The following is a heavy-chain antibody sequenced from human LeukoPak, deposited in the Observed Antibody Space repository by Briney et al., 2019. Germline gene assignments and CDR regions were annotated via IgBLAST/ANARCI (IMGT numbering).Heavy chain of an antibody. CDR1: GGSISSGSYY. J-gene: IGHJ3*02. CDR2: IYTSGST. Sequence: SQTLSLTCTVSGGSISSGSYYWSWIRQPAGKGLEWIGRIYTSGSTNYNPSLKSRVTISVDTSKNQFSLKLSSVTAADTAVYYCARDRGVPAYYDFWSGYLDAFDIWGQGTMVTVSS. V-gene: IGHV4-61*02. D-gene: IGHD3-3*01. CDR3: ARDRGVPAYYDFWSGYLDAFDI.